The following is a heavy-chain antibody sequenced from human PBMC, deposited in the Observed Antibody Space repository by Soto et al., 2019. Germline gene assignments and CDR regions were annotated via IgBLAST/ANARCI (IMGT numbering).Heavy chain of an antibody. J-gene: IGHJ6*02. V-gene: IGHV1-46*01. D-gene: IGHD2-21*02. CDR2: INPSGGST. CDR3: ARAYCGGDCYEPVYYYYGMDV. CDR1: GYTFTSYY. Sequence: ASVKVSCKASGYTFTSYYMHWVRQAPGQGLEWMGIINPSGGSTSYAQKFQGRVTMTRDTSTSTVYMELSSLRSADTAVYYCARAYCGGDCYEPVYYYYGMDVWGQGPTVTVSS.